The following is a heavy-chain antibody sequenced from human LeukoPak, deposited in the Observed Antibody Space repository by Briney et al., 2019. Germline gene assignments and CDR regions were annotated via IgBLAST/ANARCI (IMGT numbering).Heavy chain of an antibody. D-gene: IGHD2-2*01. J-gene: IGHJ4*02. CDR2: MNPNSGNT. Sequence: ASVKVSCKASGYTFTSYDINWVRQATGQGLEWMGWMNPNSGNTGYAQKFQGRVTMTRNTSISTAYMELSRLRSDDTAVYYCARAPRYCSSTSCYSDLDYWGQGTLVTVSS. CDR3: ARAPRYCSSTSCYSDLDY. CDR1: GYTFTSYD. V-gene: IGHV1-8*01.